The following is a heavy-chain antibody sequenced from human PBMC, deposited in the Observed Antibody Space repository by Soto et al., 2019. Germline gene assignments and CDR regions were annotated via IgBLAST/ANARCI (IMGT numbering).Heavy chain of an antibody. CDR2: IYPGDSDT. D-gene: IGHD3-22*01. CDR1: GYSFTSYW. Sequence: GESLKISCNGSGYSFTSYWIGWVRQMPGKGLEWMGIIYPGDSDTRYSPSFQGQVTISADKSISTAYLQWSSLKASDTAMYYCARHSEVVVITTPPDYWGQGTLVTVSS. CDR3: ARHSEVVVITTPPDY. V-gene: IGHV5-51*01. J-gene: IGHJ4*02.